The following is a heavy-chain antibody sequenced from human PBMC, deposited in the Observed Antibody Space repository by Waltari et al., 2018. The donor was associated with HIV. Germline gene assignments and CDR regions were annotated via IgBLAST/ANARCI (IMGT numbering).Heavy chain of an antibody. CDR3: ARGQTGGDRHAYYGMDV. D-gene: IGHD4-17*01. Sequence: EVQLVESGGGLVQPGGSLRLSCAASGFTFSSYSMNWVRQAPGQGLVWVSYISSSSSTIYYADSVKGRFTISRDNAKNSLYLQMNSLRAEDTAVYYCARGQTGGDRHAYYGMDVWGQGTTVTVSS. J-gene: IGHJ6*02. CDR1: GFTFSSYS. V-gene: IGHV3-48*01. CDR2: ISSSSSTI.